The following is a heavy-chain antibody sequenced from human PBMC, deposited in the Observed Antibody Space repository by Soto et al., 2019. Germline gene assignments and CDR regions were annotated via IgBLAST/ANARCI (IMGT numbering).Heavy chain of an antibody. CDR2: TYYRSKWYN. D-gene: IGHD1-26*01. Sequence: SQTLSLTCAISGDSVSSSSVTWDWIRQSPSRGLEWLGRTYYRSKWYNDYAESVKSRITINPDTSKNQFSLHLNSVTPEDTAVYYCVRLIGNSWLDFWGQGTLVTVSS. J-gene: IGHJ5*01. CDR3: VRLIGNSWLDF. V-gene: IGHV6-1*01. CDR1: GDSVSSSSVT.